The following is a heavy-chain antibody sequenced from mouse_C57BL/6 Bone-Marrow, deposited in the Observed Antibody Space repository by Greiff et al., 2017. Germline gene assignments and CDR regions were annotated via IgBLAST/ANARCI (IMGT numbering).Heavy chain of an antibody. CDR2: IWSGGST. V-gene: IGHV2-2*01. CDR3: ASYAHYAMDY. Sequence: QVQLKESGPGLVQPSQSLSITCTVSGFSLTSYGVHWVRQSPGKGLEWLGVIWSGGSTDYNAAFISILSISKDNSNSQVFFKMNLLQADDTAIYYCASYAHYAMDYWGQGTSVTVSS. J-gene: IGHJ4*01. CDR1: GFSLTSYG. D-gene: IGHD6-5*01.